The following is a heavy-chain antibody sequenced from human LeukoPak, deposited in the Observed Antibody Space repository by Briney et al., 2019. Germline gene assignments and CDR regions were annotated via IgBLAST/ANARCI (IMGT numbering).Heavy chain of an antibody. V-gene: IGHV3-53*01. J-gene: IGHJ4*02. Sequence: PGWSLRLSCAASGFTVSSNYMSWVRQAPGKGLEWVSVIYSGGSTYYADSVKGRFTISRDNSKNTLYLQMNSLRAEDTAVYYCARDTRGYSYGNIDYWGQGTLVTVSS. CDR2: IYSGGST. CDR1: GFTVSSNY. D-gene: IGHD5-18*01. CDR3: ARDTRGYSYGNIDY.